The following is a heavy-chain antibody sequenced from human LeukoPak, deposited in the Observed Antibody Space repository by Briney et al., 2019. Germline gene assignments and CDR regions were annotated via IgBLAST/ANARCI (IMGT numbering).Heavy chain of an antibody. D-gene: IGHD6-13*01. J-gene: IGHJ4*02. CDR2: IKQDGSEK. CDR3: ARDRGGYSSSWTDY. CDR1: GFTFSSYW. V-gene: IGHV3-7*01. Sequence: GGSLRLSCAASGFTFSSYWMSWVRQAPGKGLEWVANIKQDGSEKYYVDSVKGRFTISRDNAKNSLYLQMNSLRAEDTAVYYCARDRGGYSSSWTDYWGQGTLVTVSS.